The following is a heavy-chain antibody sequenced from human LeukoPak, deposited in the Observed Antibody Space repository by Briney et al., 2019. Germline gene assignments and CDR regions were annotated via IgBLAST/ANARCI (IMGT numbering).Heavy chain of an antibody. Sequence: GASVKVSCKASGYTFTSYGISWVRQAPGQGLEWMGGIIPIFGTANYAQKFQGRVTITTDESTSTAYMELSSLRSEDTAVYYCARVDFWSGFDYWGQGTLVTVSS. D-gene: IGHD3-3*01. J-gene: IGHJ4*02. V-gene: IGHV1-69*05. CDR3: ARVDFWSGFDY. CDR2: IIPIFGTA. CDR1: GYTFTSYG.